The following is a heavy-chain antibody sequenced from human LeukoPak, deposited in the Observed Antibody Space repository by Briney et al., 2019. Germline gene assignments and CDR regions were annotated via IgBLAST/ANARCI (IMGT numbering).Heavy chain of an antibody. CDR3: AREYSSSPEYAFDI. CDR1: GYSISSGYY. D-gene: IGHD6-13*01. Sequence: SETLSLTCAVSGYSISSGYYWGWIRQPPGKGLEWIGSIYHSGSTYYNPSLKSRVTISVDTSKNQFSLKLSSVTAADTAVYYCAREYSSSPEYAFDIWGQGTMVTVS. CDR2: IYHSGST. J-gene: IGHJ3*02. V-gene: IGHV4-38-2*02.